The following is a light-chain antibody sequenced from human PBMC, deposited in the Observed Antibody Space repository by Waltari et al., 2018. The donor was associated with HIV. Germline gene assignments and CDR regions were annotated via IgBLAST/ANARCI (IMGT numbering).Light chain of an antibody. CDR2: ANK. CDR1: SSNIGNDY. Sequence: QSVLTQPPSVSAAPGQKVTISCSGSSSNIGNDYVSWNQQLPGTAPKILIYANKGRPSGIPDRFSGSTSGTSATLGITGLQTGDEADYYCGTWDSSLTVVVFGGGTKLTVL. CDR3: GTWDSSLTVVV. V-gene: IGLV1-51*01. J-gene: IGLJ3*02.